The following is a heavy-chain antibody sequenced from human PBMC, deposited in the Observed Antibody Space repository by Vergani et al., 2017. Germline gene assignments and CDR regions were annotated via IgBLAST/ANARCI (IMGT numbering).Heavy chain of an antibody. CDR1: GFTFSSYG. V-gene: IGHV3-30*03. J-gene: IGHJ6*03. CDR2: ISYDGSNK. D-gene: IGHD2-2*01. CDR3: ATDGEDIVVVPAATQDYYYYYMDV. Sequence: QVQLVESGGGVVQPGRSLRLSCAASGFTFSSYGMHWVRQAPGKGLEWVAVISYDGSNKYYADSVKGRFTISRDNSKNTLYLQMNSLRAEDTAVYYCATDGEDIVVVPAATQDYYYYYMDVWGKXP.